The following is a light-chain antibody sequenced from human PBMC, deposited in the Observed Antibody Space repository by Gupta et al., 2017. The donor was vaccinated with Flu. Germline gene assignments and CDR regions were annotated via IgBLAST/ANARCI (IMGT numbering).Light chain of an antibody. V-gene: IGLV3-25*02. CDR3: QSADSSGTYVV. Sequence: SYELTQPPSVSVSPGQTARITCSGDALPKQYAYWYQQKPGRAPVLVIYKDSERPSGIPERFSGSSSGTTVTLTISGVQAEDEADYYCQSADSSGTYVVFGTGTKVTVL. CDR2: KDS. J-gene: IGLJ1*01. CDR1: ALPKQY.